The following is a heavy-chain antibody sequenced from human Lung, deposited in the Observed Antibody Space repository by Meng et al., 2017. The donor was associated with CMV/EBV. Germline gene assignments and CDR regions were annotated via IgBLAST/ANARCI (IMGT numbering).Heavy chain of an antibody. CDR1: GDSNTNHNW. V-gene: IGHV4-4*02. CDR2: NPHRGSR. Sequence: QGQLGEAGPAPGTPSEPLSLTCAVSGDSNTNHNWWAWVRQPPGKGLEWIGENPHRGSRAYNPSLKSRVSMSIDKSKNQFSLKLTSVTAADTAVYHCLRRSGGSVWGQGTLVTVSS. D-gene: IGHD3-10*01. CDR3: LRRSGGSV. J-gene: IGHJ1*01.